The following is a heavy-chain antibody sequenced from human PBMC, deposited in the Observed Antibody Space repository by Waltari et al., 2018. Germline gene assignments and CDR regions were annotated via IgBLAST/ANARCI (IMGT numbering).Heavy chain of an antibody. D-gene: IGHD2-2*01. Sequence: QVQLQESGPGLVKPSETLSLTCTVSGGSISSHYWSWIRQPPGKGLEWIVYISYSGGTNYTPSLKSRVTVSVDTSKNQFSLKLSSVTAADTAVYYCARTVTATMRFGQLDYWGQGTLVTVSS. CDR3: ARTVTATMRFGQLDY. CDR1: GGSISSHY. CDR2: ISYSGGT. J-gene: IGHJ4*02. V-gene: IGHV4-59*11.